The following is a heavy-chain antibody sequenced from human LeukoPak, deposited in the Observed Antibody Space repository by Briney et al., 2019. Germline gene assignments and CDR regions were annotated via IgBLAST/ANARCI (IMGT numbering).Heavy chain of an antibody. V-gene: IGHV1-8*03. CDR1: GYTFISYD. J-gene: IGHJ1*01. CDR2: MNPNSGNT. CDR3: ARGPYYYDSSGYYYAEYFQH. Sequence: GASVKVSCKASGYTFISYDINWVRQATGQGLEWMGWMNPNSGNTGYAQKFQGRVTITRNTSISTAYMELSSLRSEDTAVYYCARGPYYYDSSGYYYAEYFQHWGQGTLVTVSS. D-gene: IGHD3-22*01.